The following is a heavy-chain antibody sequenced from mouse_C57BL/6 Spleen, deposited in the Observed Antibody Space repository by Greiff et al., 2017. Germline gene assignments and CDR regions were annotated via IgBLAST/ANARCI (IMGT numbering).Heavy chain of an antibody. V-gene: IGHV5-6*01. CDR3: ARQRSHARCYFDY. CDR2: ISSGGSYT. J-gene: IGHJ2*01. D-gene: IGHD3-3*01. Sequence: EVKLQESGGDLVKPGGSLTLSCAASGFTFSSYGMSWVRQTPDKRLEWVATISSGGSYTYYPDSVQGRFTISRDNAKNTLYLQMSSLKSEYTAMYYCARQRSHARCYFDYWGQGTTLTVAS. CDR1: GFTFSSYG.